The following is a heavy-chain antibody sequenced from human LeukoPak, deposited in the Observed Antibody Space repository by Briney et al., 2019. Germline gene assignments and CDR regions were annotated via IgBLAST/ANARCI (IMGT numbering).Heavy chain of an antibody. V-gene: IGHV3-23*01. Sequence: PGGSLRLSCAASGFTFSSYAMSWVRQAPGKGLEWVSAISGSGGSTYYADSVKGRFTISRDNSKSTLYLQMTSLRAEDTAVYHCAKHSGGSHSRPYGSWGQGTLVTVSS. CDR1: GFTFSSYA. CDR3: AKHSGGSHSRPYGS. CDR2: ISGSGGST. J-gene: IGHJ5*02. D-gene: IGHD1-26*01.